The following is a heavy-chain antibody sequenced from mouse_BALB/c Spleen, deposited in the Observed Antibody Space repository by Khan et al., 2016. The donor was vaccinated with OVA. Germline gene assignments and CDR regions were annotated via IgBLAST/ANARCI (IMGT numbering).Heavy chain of an antibody. V-gene: IGHV5-6*01. D-gene: IGHD1-1*01. J-gene: IGHJ3*01. CDR1: GFTFSTYG. Sequence: EVELVESGGDLVKPGGSLKLPCAASGFTFSTYGMSWVRQTPDKRLEWVATISSGGHYTYYPDSVKGRFTISRDNAKNSLYLQMTSLKSEDTAIYYCERLAYYYNSEGFAYWGQGTLVTVSA. CDR2: ISSGGHYT. CDR3: ERLAYYYNSEGFAY.